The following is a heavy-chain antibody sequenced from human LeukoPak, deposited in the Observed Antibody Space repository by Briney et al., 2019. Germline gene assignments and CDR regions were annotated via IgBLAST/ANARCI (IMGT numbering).Heavy chain of an antibody. D-gene: IGHD1-26*01. CDR1: GGSFSGYY. Sequence: SETLSLTCAVYGGSFSGYYWLWIRQPPAKGLEWLGEINHSGSTNYIPSLKSRVTISVDTSKNQFSLKLSSVTAADTAVYYCARGAEAPRYGGRPGAFDIWGQGTMVTVSS. CDR2: INHSGST. V-gene: IGHV4-34*01. CDR3: ARGAEAPRYGGRPGAFDI. J-gene: IGHJ3*02.